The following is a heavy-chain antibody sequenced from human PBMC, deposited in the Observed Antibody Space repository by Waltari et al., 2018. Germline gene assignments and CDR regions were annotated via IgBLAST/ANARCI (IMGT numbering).Heavy chain of an antibody. CDR2: INPDGRRT. Sequence: EVQLVESGGGLVQPGGSLRLSCAPSGFTFRNYWMHWVRQAPGKGLLWVTRINPDGRRTKYADSVKGRFTISRDNAKNTLYLQMNSLRGEDTAVYYCVRGSNDWIGLDYWGQGALVTVSS. CDR1: GFTFRNYW. D-gene: IGHD3-9*01. CDR3: VRGSNDWIGLDY. V-gene: IGHV3-74*01. J-gene: IGHJ4*02.